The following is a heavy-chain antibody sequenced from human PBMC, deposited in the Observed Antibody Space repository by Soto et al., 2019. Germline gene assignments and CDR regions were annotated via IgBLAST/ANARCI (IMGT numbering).Heavy chain of an antibody. CDR3: ARVPDTAMVMVDYYGMDV. D-gene: IGHD5-18*01. CDR2: ISAYNGNT. CDR1: GYTFTSYG. J-gene: IGHJ6*02. Sequence: GASVKVSCKASGYTFTSYGISWVRQAPGQGLEWMGWISAYNGNTNYAQKLQGRVTMTTDTSTSTAYMELRSLRSDDTAVYYCARVPDTAMVMVDYYGMDVWGQGTAVTVSS. V-gene: IGHV1-18*01.